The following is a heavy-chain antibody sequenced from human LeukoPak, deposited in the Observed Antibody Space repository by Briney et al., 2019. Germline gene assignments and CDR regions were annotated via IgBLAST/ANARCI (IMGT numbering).Heavy chain of an antibody. V-gene: IGHV3-30*02. D-gene: IGHD1-26*01. CDR2: IRYDGSNK. CDR1: GFTFSSYG. Sequence: GGSLRLSCAASGFTFSSYGMHWVRQAPGKGLEWMAFIRYDGSNKYYADSVKGRFTISRDNSKNTLYLQMNSLRAEDTAVYYCAKAVGATLRNAFDIWGQGTMVTVSS. J-gene: IGHJ3*02. CDR3: AKAVGATLRNAFDI.